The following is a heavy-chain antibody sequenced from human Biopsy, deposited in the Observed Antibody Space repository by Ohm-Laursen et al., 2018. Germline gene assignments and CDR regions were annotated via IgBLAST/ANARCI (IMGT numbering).Heavy chain of an antibody. Sequence: TLSLTCAVYGGSFSGSYWTWIRQPPGKGLEWLGEMCHSGSTNHNPSLKSRVTISMDTSKNQFSLKLTSVTAADTAVYYCARWEVGYSANDLRFDYWGQGTLVTVSS. D-gene: IGHD5-12*01. V-gene: IGHV4-34*01. CDR2: MCHSGST. CDR1: GGSFSGSY. J-gene: IGHJ4*02. CDR3: ARWEVGYSANDLRFDY.